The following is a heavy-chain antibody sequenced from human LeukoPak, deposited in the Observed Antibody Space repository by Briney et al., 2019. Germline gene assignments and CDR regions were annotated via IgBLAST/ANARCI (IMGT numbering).Heavy chain of an antibody. CDR1: GFTVSSNY. D-gene: IGHD1-26*01. J-gene: IGHJ4*02. CDR2: IYSGGST. CDR3: ARAEGPTRYSGNY. Sequence: PGGSLRLSCAASGFTVSSNYMSWVRQAPGKGLEWVSVIYSGGSTYYADSVKGRFTISRDNSKNTLYLQMNSLRAEDTAVYYCARAEGPTRYSGNYWGQGTLVTVSS. V-gene: IGHV3-53*05.